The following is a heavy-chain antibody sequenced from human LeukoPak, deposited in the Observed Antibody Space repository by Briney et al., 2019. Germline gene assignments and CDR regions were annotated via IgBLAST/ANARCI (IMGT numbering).Heavy chain of an antibody. J-gene: IGHJ4*02. CDR2: IYPGDSDT. Sequence: GESLKISCKGSGYSSTTYWIAWVRQVPGKGLEWMGIIYPGDSDTKYSPAFQGQVTISADKSINTAYLQWSSLKTSDTAMYYCARLDFDWLRYFDYWGQGTLVTVSS. D-gene: IGHD3-9*01. V-gene: IGHV5-51*01. CDR3: ARLDFDWLRYFDY. CDR1: GYSSTTYW.